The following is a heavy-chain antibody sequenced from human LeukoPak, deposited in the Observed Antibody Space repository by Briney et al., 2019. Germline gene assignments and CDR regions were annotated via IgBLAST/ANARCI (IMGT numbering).Heavy chain of an antibody. Sequence: SETLSLTCTVSGGSISSYYWSWVRQPPGKGLEWIGYIYYTGSTYYNPSLKNRVTISLHTSKNQFSLKLTSVTAADTAVYYCARGGGTTVDYWGQGTLVTVSS. J-gene: IGHJ4*02. CDR3: ARGGGTTVDY. V-gene: IGHV4-59*01. CDR1: GGSISSYY. D-gene: IGHD1-26*01. CDR2: IYYTGST.